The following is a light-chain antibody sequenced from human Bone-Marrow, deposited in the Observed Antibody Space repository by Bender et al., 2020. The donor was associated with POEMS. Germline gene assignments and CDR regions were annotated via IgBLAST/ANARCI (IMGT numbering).Light chain of an antibody. Sequence: QSALTQPASVSGSPGQSITISCTGTSSDIGAYNYVSWYQQYPGKAPRLMIYNVSHRPSGVSNRFSGSKSGNTASLTISGLQAEDEGDYHCSSYAGGSSLVFGGGTKLTVL. J-gene: IGLJ2*01. CDR1: SSDIGAYNY. CDR3: SSYAGGSSLV. V-gene: IGLV2-14*03. CDR2: NVS.